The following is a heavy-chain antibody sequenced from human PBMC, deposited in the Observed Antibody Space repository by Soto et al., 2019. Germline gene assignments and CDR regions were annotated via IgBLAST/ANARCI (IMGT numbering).Heavy chain of an antibody. CDR1: GGSFSGYY. J-gene: IGHJ4*02. Sequence: QVQLQQWGAGLLKPSETLSLTCAVYGGSFSGYYWSWIRQPPGKGLEWIGEINHSGSTNYNPSLESRVTISVDTSKNQFSLKLSSVTAADTAVYYCARGRIAAAGDDFDYWGQGTLVTVSS. D-gene: IGHD6-13*01. V-gene: IGHV4-34*01. CDR3: ARGRIAAAGDDFDY. CDR2: INHSGST.